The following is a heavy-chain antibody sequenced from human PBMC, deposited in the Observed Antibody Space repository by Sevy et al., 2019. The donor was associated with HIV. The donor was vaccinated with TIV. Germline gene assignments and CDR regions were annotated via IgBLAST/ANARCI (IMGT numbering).Heavy chain of an antibody. V-gene: IGHV3-48*01. Sequence: GGSLRLSCAASGFTFSSYRMNWVRQAPGKGLEWVSYISSSSSTIYYANSVKGRFTISRDNAKNSLYLQMNSLRAEDTAVYYCARDLRGTGSYYYYMDVWGKGTTVTVSS. CDR1: GFTFSSYR. D-gene: IGHD7-27*01. CDR3: ARDLRGTGSYYYYMDV. J-gene: IGHJ6*03. CDR2: ISSSSSTI.